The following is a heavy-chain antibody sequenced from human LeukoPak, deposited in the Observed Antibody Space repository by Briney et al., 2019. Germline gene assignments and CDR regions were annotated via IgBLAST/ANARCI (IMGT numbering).Heavy chain of an antibody. Sequence: GASVKVSCKASGYTFSGFYVHWVRQAPGQGLEWMGIIKVSGGRTEYAQKFQGRVTVTRDMSTSTVYMGLNNLRSEDTAVYYCAREPPESYYFDNWGQGTLVTVSS. J-gene: IGHJ4*02. CDR3: AREPPESYYFDN. CDR2: IKVSGGRT. CDR1: GYTFSGFY. V-gene: IGHV1-46*01.